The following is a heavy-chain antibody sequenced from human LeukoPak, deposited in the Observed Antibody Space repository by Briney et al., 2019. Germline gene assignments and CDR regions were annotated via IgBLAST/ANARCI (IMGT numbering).Heavy chain of an antibody. CDR1: GGTFSSYA. Sequence: GSSVKVSCKASGGTFSSYAISWVRQAPGQGLEWMGRIIPILGIANYAQKFQGRVTITADKSTSTAYMELSSLRSEDTAVYYCASSPDVLLWFGELYDYWGQGTLVTVSS. CDR3: ASSPDVLLWFGELYDY. CDR2: IIPILGIA. J-gene: IGHJ4*02. V-gene: IGHV1-69*04. D-gene: IGHD3-10*01.